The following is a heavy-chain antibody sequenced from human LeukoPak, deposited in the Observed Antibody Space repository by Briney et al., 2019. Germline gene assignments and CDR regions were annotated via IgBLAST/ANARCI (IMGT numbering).Heavy chain of an antibody. J-gene: IGHJ6*02. D-gene: IGHD6-13*01. Sequence: PSETLSLTCTVSGGSISSGGYYWSWIRQHPGKGLEWIGYIYYSGSTYYNPSLKSRVTISVGTSKNQFSLKLSSVTAADTAVYYCARVRAAAGSLYYYYGMDVWGQGTTVTVSS. V-gene: IGHV4-31*03. CDR1: GGSISSGGYY. CDR3: ARVRAAAGSLYYYYGMDV. CDR2: IYYSGST.